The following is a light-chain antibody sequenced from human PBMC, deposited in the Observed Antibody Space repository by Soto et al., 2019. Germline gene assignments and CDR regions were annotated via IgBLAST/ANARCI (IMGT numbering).Light chain of an antibody. CDR1: QSVSSSY. V-gene: IGKV3-20*01. Sequence: EIVLTQSPGTLSLSPGERATLSCRASQSVSSSYLAWYQQKPGQAPRLLIYGASNRATGIPDRFSGSGSGTDFTLTISRLEPEDFAVYYCQQYGGSPSSTFGPGTKVDIK. CDR3: QQYGGSPSST. CDR2: GAS. J-gene: IGKJ3*01.